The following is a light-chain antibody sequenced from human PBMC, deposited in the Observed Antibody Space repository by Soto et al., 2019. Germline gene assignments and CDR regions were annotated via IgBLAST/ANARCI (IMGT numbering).Light chain of an antibody. Sequence: QSALTQPASVSGSPGQSITISCTGTSSDVGHPYNYVSWYQQHPGKAPKLLIFKVGNRPSGISGRFSGSKSGNTASLTISGLQAEDEADYYCMSYIDSTSTHWVLGGGTKLTVL. J-gene: IGLJ3*02. CDR1: SSDVGHPYNY. V-gene: IGLV2-14*03. CDR3: MSYIDSTSTHWV. CDR2: KVG.